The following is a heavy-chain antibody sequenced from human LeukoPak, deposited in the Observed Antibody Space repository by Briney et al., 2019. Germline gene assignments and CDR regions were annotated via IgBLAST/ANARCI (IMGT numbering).Heavy chain of an antibody. CDR3: AKARYDYGDPVGWFDP. D-gene: IGHD4-17*01. CDR2: ILGSGSAT. J-gene: IGHJ5*02. Sequence: GGSLRLSCAASGFTFSTYAMSWFRQAPGEGLEWVSSILGSGSATYADSVKGRFTISRDNSQNTLYLQMHTLRAEDTAIYYCAKARYDYGDPVGWFDPWGQGTLVTVSS. CDR1: GFTFSTYA. V-gene: IGHV3-23*01.